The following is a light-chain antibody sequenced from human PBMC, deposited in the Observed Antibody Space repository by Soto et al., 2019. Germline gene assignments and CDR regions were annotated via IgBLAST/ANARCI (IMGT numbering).Light chain of an antibody. J-gene: IGLJ3*02. V-gene: IGLV1-44*01. Sequence: QAVVTQPPSACGTPGQRVTISCSGSSSNIGSNTVNWYQQLPGTAPKLLIYTNNQRPSGVPDRFSGSKSGTSASLAISGLQSEDEADYYCASWDDSLNGVPFGGGTKLTVL. CDR1: SSNIGSNT. CDR2: TNN. CDR3: ASWDDSLNGVP.